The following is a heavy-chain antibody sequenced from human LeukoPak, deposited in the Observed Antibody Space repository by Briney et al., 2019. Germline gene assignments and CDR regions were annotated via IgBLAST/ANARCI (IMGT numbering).Heavy chain of an antibody. Sequence: GGSLRLSCAASGFTFSSYEMNWVRQAPRKGLEWVSYISSSSSTIYYADSVKGRFTISRDNAKNSLYLQMNSLRAEDTAVYYCARVEPGYSSSWYGVDYWGQGTLVTVSS. V-gene: IGHV3-48*03. J-gene: IGHJ4*02. CDR3: ARVEPGYSSSWYGVDY. D-gene: IGHD6-13*01. CDR2: ISSSSSTI. CDR1: GFTFSSYE.